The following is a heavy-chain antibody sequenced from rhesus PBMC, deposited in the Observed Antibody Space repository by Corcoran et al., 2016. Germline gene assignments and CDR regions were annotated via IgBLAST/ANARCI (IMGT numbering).Heavy chain of an antibody. CDR1: GGSISDDYY. D-gene: IGHD6-25*01. Sequence: QVQLQESGPGLVKPSETLSLTCAVSGGSISDDYYWSWIRQPPGKGLEWIGYIYGSGGGTNYNPSLNIRVTISLDTAKNQFSLKRSSVTDADTAVYYCASGYSGSQRFDYWGQGVLVTVSS. CDR3: ASGYSGSQRFDY. J-gene: IGHJ4*01. CDR2: IYGSGGGT. V-gene: IGHV4-106*01.